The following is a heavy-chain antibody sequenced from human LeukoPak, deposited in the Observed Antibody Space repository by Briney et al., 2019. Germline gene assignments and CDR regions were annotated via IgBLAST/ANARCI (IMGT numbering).Heavy chain of an antibody. J-gene: IGHJ4*02. CDR3: AKDPLTSPRSYGDYDY. V-gene: IGHV3-23*01. CDR2: ISGSGGST. CDR1: GFTFSSYA. D-gene: IGHD4-17*01. Sequence: PGGSLRLSCAASGFTFSSYAMSWVRQAPGKGLEWVSAISGSGGSTYYADSVKGRFTISRDNSKNTLYLQMNSLRAEDTAVYYCAKDPLTSPRSYGDYDYWGQGTLVTVSS.